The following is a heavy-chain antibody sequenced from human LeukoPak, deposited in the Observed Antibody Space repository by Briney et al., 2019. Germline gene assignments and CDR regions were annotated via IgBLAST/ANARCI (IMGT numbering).Heavy chain of an antibody. CDR1: GYTFTGYD. V-gene: IGHV1-8*01. D-gene: IGHD3-10*01. J-gene: IGHJ6*02. Sequence: GASVKVSCKVSGYTFTGYDINWVRQATGQGLPWMGWMNFHSGNTGYAQKFQGRVTMTRDTSISTAYMELSSLRSDDTAVYYCGRVESGSLLLYGMDVWGQGTTVTVSS. CDR2: MNFHSGNT. CDR3: GRVESGSLLLYGMDV.